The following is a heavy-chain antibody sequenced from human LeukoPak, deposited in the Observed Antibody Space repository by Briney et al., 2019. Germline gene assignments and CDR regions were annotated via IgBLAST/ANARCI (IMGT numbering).Heavy chain of an antibody. CDR2: IYHGGST. V-gene: IGHV4-38-2*02. CDR1: GYSISSGYY. Sequence: SETLSLTCTVSGYSISSGYYWGWIRQPPGRGLEWIGSIYHGGSTYYNPSLKSRVTISVDTSKNQFSLKLSSVTAADTAVYFCARDSWPEVVRFDYWGQGTLVTVSS. CDR3: ARDSWPEVVRFDY. D-gene: IGHD1-14*01. J-gene: IGHJ4*02.